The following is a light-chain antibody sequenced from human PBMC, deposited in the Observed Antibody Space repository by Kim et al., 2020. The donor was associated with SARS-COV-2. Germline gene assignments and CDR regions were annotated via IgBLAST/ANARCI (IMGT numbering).Light chain of an antibody. CDR1: SSNIGSNT. V-gene: IGLV1-44*01. CDR3: AAWDDSLNGV. Sequence: PGQRVIISCSGSSSNIGSNTVNWYQQFPGTAPKLLIYSDNQRPSGVPDRFSGSKSGTSASLAISGLQSEDEADYYYAAWDDSLNGVFGGGTQLTVL. CDR2: SDN. J-gene: IGLJ2*01.